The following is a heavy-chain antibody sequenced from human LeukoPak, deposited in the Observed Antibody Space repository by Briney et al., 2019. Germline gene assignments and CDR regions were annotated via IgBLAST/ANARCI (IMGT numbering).Heavy chain of an antibody. CDR2: ISDAGRSK. D-gene: IGHD4-17*01. CDR1: GVSFISSG. CDR3: AKRPSDYGDYVSYFDH. J-gene: IGHJ4*02. Sequence: PGGSLRLSSGASGVSFISSGMHWVRQAPDKGLEWVGVISDAGRSKHYADYVKGRFTISRVNSKATMYLQVTSLRAEDTAVYYCAKRPSDYGDYVSYFDHWGQGTLVTVS. V-gene: IGHV3-30*18.